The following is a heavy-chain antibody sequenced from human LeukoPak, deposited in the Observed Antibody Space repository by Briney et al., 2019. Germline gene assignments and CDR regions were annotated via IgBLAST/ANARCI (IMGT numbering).Heavy chain of an antibody. CDR1: GFTFSSYS. CDR3: AGGYCSSTSCSDY. Sequence: PGGSLRLSCAASGFTFSSYSMNWVRQAPGKGLEWVSSISSSSSYIYYADSVKGRFTISRDNAKNSLYLQMNSLRAEDTAVYYCAGGYCSSTSCSDYWGQGTLVTVSS. J-gene: IGHJ4*02. V-gene: IGHV3-21*01. D-gene: IGHD2-2*01. CDR2: ISSSSSYI.